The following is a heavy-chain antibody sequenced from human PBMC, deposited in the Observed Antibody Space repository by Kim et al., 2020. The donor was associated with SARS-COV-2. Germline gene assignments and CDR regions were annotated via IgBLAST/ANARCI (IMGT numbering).Heavy chain of an antibody. CDR3: SSSTVGAYFDY. CDR2: ST. J-gene: IGHJ4*02. V-gene: IGHV3-53*01. D-gene: IGHD1-26*01. Sequence: STYVADSVKGRFTISRDIPKDTLYLQMNSLRAEDTAVYYCSSSTVGAYFDYWGQGSLVTVSS.